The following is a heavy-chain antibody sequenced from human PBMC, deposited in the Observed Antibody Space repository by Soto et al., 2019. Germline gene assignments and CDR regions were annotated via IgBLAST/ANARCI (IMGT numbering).Heavy chain of an antibody. CDR3: ATSRDPYNWNYGTLLSYFDY. J-gene: IGHJ4*02. CDR1: GYSFTSYW. CDR2: IDPSDSYT. D-gene: IGHD1-7*01. V-gene: IGHV5-10-1*01. Sequence: LGESLKISCKGSGYSFTSYWISWVRQMPGKGLEWMGRIDPSDSYTNYSPSFQGHVTISADKSISTAYLQWSSLKASDTAMYYCATSRDPYNWNYGTLLSYFDYWGQGTLVTVSS.